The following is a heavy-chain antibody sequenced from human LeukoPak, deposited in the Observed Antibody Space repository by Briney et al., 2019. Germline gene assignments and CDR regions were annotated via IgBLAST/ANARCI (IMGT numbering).Heavy chain of an antibody. CDR3: ARARISHGFDP. J-gene: IGHJ5*02. D-gene: IGHD2-15*01. Sequence: PSETLSLTCTVSGGSIRSYYWSWIRQPPGKGLEWIGYIYYSGSTNYNPSLKSRVTISVDTSKNQFSLKLSSVTAADTAVYYCARARISHGFDPWGQGTLVTVSS. CDR2: IYYSGST. V-gene: IGHV4-59*01. CDR1: GGSIRSYY.